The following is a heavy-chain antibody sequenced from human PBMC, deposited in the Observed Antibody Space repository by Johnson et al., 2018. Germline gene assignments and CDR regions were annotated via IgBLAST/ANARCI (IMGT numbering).Heavy chain of an antibody. CDR3: AKDQTPPRLRYFDWFKSDAFDI. CDR1: GFTFSSYA. J-gene: IGHJ3*02. CDR2: ISGSGGST. V-gene: IGHV3-23*04. D-gene: IGHD3-9*01. Sequence: EVQLVETGGGLVQPGGSLRLSCAASGFTFSSYAMSWVRQAPGKGLEWVSAISGSGGSTYYADSVKGRFTLARDNSKKTLYLQMNSLRAEDTAVFYCAKDQTPPRLRYFDWFKSDAFDIWGQGTMVTVSS.